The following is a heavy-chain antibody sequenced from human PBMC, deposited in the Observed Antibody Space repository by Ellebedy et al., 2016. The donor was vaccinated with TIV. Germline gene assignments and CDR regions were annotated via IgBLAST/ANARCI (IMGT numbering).Heavy chain of an antibody. D-gene: IGHD4-17*01. CDR1: GFTFSSYA. CDR3: AKKERTTVTRDAFDI. CDR2: ISGSGGST. Sequence: GESLKISCAASGFTFSSYAMSWVRQAPGKGLEWVSAISGSGGSTYYADSVKGRFTISRDNSKNTLYLQMNSLRAEDTAVYYCAKKERTTVTRDAFDIWGQGTMVTVSS. V-gene: IGHV3-23*01. J-gene: IGHJ3*02.